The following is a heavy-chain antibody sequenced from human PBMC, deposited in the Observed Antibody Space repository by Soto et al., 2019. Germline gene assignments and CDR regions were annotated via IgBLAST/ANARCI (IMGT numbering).Heavy chain of an antibody. J-gene: IGHJ4*02. D-gene: IGHD6-13*01. Sequence: GGSLRLSCAASGFTFSNYAVTWVRQAPGKGLEWVSTISGSGGSTYYADSVKGRFTISRDNSKNTLYLQMNSLRAEDTAVYYCAKDHGSSWYEIDYWGQGTLVTVSS. V-gene: IGHV3-23*01. CDR2: ISGSGGST. CDR1: GFTFSNYA. CDR3: AKDHGSSWYEIDY.